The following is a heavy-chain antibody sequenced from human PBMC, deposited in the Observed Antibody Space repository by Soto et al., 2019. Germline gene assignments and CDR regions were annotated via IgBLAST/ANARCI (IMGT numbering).Heavy chain of an antibody. Sequence: GGSLRLSCAASGFTFSSYSMNWVRQAPGKGLEWVSSISSSSSYIYYADSVKGRFTISRDNAKNSLYLQMNSLRAEDTAVYFCAVVLPSNDVFHSWGQGTMVTV. CDR3: AVVLPSNDVFHS. CDR1: GFTFSSYS. V-gene: IGHV3-21*01. D-gene: IGHD3-16*01. J-gene: IGHJ3*02. CDR2: ISSSSSYI.